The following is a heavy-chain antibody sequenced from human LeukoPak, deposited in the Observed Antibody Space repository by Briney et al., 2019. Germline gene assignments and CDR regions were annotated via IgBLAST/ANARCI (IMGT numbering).Heavy chain of an antibody. CDR1: GFTLSSYG. CDR2: IRYDGSKK. D-gene: IGHD5-18*01. V-gene: IGHV3-30*02. CDR3: AKDRIQLWLVDY. J-gene: IGHJ4*02. Sequence: GGSLRLSCAASGFTLSSYGMHWVRQAPGKGLEWVAFIRYDGSKKDYADSVKGRFTISRDNSKNTLYLQMNSLRAEDTAVYYCAKDRIQLWLVDYWGQGTLVTVSS.